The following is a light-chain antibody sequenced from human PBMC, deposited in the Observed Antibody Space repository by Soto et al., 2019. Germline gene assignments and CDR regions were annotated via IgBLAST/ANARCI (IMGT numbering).Light chain of an antibody. V-gene: IGKV1-39*01. J-gene: IGKJ1*01. CDR1: QSISNY. Sequence: DLQMTQSPSSLSASVGDRVTITCRASQSISNYLNWYQQKPGKAPKLLIYGASSLQSGVPSRFSSSGSGTEFTLTISSLQLEDAATYYCQQSYKTPRMFGQGTKVEIK. CDR3: QQSYKTPRM. CDR2: GAS.